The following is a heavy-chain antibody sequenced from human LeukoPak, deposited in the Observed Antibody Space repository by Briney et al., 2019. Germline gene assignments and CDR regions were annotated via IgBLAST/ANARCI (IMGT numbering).Heavy chain of an antibody. D-gene: IGHD6-19*01. CDR2: INPNSGGT. J-gene: IGHJ4*02. V-gene: IGHV1-2*06. Sequence: ASVTVSCTASGYTFTGYYIHWVRQAPGQGLEWMGRINPNSGGTNYAQKFQSRVTMTRDTSISTAYMELSRLRSDDTAVYYCAKDLGPIAVAGTFIDDWGQGTLVTVSS. CDR1: GYTFTGYY. CDR3: AKDLGPIAVAGTFIDD.